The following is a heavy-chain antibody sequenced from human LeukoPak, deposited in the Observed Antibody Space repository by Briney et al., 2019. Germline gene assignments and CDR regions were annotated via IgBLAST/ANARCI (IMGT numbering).Heavy chain of an antibody. CDR3: ARDRGDYDSSGYYGYFDY. D-gene: IGHD3-22*01. Sequence: KPSETLSLTCTVSGGSIRSHYWSWIRQPPGKGLEWIGYIYYSGSTNYNPSLKSRVTISVDTSKNQFSLELSSVTAADTAVYYCARDRGDYDSSGYYGYFDYWGQGALVTVSS. CDR1: GGSIRSHY. J-gene: IGHJ4*02. V-gene: IGHV4-59*11. CDR2: IYYSGST.